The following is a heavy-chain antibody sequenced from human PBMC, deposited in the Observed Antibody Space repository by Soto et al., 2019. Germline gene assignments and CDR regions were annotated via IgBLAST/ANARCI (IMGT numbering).Heavy chain of an antibody. Sequence: ASVKVSCKASGYTFTGYYMQWVRQAPGQGLEWMGWINPNSGGTNYAQKFQGWVTMTRDTSISTAYMELSRLRSDDTAVYYCARDPLRSGYGYYYYYCMDVWGHGTTVTVSS. J-gene: IGHJ6*02. CDR1: GYTFTGYY. V-gene: IGHV1-2*04. CDR2: INPNSGGT. CDR3: ARDPLRSGYGYYYYYCMDV. D-gene: IGHD5-12*01.